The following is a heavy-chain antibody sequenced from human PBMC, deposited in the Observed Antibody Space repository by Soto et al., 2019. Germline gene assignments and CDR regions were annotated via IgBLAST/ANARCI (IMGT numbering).Heavy chain of an antibody. CDR2: MSGDGRTI. Sequence: DVQLEESGGGLVQPGGSLRLSCATSGFSFSSYWMYWVRQAPGKGLVWVSRMSGDGRTITHADSVRGRFKISRDNAKNTVYLQMDSLRDEDTAVYYCARGDVSVPTALLYWGQGTQVTVSS. CDR1: GFSFSSYW. V-gene: IGHV3-74*01. CDR3: ARGDVSVPTALLY. J-gene: IGHJ4*02. D-gene: IGHD2-2*01.